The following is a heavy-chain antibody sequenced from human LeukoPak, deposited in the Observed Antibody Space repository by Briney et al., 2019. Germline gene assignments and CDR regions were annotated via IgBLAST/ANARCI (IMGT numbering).Heavy chain of an antibody. CDR1: GFTFRNYA. CDR3: AKKGGYDSSGSLPLEY. J-gene: IGHJ4*02. D-gene: IGHD3-22*01. V-gene: IGHV3-23*01. Sequence: PGGSLRLSCAASGFTFRNYAMTWVRQAPGKGLEWVSAISGGSSTYFAGSVKGRFSIPRDNSENTAYLQMNTLRAEDTAVYYCAKKGGYDSSGSLPLEYWGQGTLVTVSS. CDR2: ISGGSST.